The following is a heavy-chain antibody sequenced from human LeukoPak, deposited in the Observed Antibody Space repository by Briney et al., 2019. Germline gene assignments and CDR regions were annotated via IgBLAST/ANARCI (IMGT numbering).Heavy chain of an antibody. J-gene: IGHJ4*02. CDR1: GYTFTGYY. D-gene: IGHD6-19*01. CDR3: ARLGSGWYDSDY. CDR2: IDPSDSYT. V-gene: IGHV5-10-1*01. Sequence: KVSCKASGYTFTGYYLHWVRQMPGKGLEWMGRIDPSDSYTNYSPSFQGHVTISADKSISTAYLQWSSLKASDTAMYYCARLGSGWYDSDYWGQGTLVTVSS.